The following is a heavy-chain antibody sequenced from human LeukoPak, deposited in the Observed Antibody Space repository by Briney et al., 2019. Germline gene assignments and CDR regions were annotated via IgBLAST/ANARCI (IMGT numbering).Heavy chain of an antibody. D-gene: IGHD6-13*01. CDR3: AGGKGIAAAGTFDY. CDR2: IYYSGST. Sequence: PSETLSLTCTVSGGSISSGGYYWSWIRQHPGTGLEWVGYIYYSGSTYYNPSLKSRVTISVDTSKNQFSLKLSSVTAADTAVYYCAGGKGIAAAGTFDYWGQGTLVTVSS. J-gene: IGHJ4*02. CDR1: GGSISSGGYY. V-gene: IGHV4-31*03.